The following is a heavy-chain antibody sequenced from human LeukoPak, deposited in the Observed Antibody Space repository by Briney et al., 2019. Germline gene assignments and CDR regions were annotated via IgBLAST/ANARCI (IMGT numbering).Heavy chain of an antibody. Sequence: GGSLRLSCAASGFTFTDYWMSWVRRAPGKGLEWVANIKRDGSEKYYVDSVKGRFTISRDNPKKSVYLQMNSLRAEDTAIYYCARDVSVSGMDVWGQGTTVIVSS. CDR1: GFTFTDYW. J-gene: IGHJ6*02. CDR2: IKRDGSEK. CDR3: ARDVSVSGMDV. V-gene: IGHV3-7*01. D-gene: IGHD5/OR15-5a*01.